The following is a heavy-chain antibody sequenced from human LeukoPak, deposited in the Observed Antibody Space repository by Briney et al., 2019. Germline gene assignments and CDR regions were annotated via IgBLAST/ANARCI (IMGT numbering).Heavy chain of an antibody. V-gene: IGHV4-30-4*08. CDR2: IYYSGST. D-gene: IGHD1-26*01. CDR3: ARLSASYWAYFDY. J-gene: IGHJ4*02. CDR1: GGSISRGDYY. Sequence: SETLSLTCTVSGGSISRGDYYWSWIRQPPGKGLEWIGYIYYSGSTYYNPSLKSRVTISVDTSKNQFSLKLSSVTAADTAVYYCARLSASYWAYFDYWGQRTLVTVSS.